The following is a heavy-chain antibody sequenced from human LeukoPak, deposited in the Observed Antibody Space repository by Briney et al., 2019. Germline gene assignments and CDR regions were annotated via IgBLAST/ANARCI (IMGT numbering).Heavy chain of an antibody. CDR1: GGSISSYY. CDR3: ARHGITIFGVVYYGMDV. CDR2: IYYSGST. D-gene: IGHD3-3*01. Sequence: PSETLSLTCTVSGGSISSYYWSWIRQPPGKGLEWIGYIYYSGSTNYNPSLKSRVTISVDTSKNQFSLKLSSVTAEDTAVYCCARHGITIFGVVYYGMDVWGQGTTVTVSS. J-gene: IGHJ6*02. V-gene: IGHV4-59*08.